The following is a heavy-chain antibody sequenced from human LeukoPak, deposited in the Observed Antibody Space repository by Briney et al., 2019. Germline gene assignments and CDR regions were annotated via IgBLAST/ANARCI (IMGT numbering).Heavy chain of an antibody. V-gene: IGHV4-59*01. J-gene: IGHJ3*02. CDR1: GGSISSYY. CDR3: ARLAYDAFDI. CDR2: IYYSGST. Sequence: SETLSLTCTVSGGSISSYYWSWIRQPPGKGLEWIGYIYYSGSTNYNPSLKSRVTISVDTSKNQFSLKLSSVTAADTAVYYCARLAYDAFDIWGQGTMVTVSS.